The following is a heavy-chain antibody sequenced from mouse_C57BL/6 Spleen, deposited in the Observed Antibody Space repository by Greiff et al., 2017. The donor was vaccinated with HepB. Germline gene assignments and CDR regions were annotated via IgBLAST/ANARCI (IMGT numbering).Heavy chain of an antibody. CDR3: ARADYGSPLDY. CDR2: ISYDGSN. V-gene: IGHV3-6*01. CDR1: GYSITSGYF. Sequence: DVQLQESGPGLVKPSQSLSLTCSVTGYSITSGYFWYWSRQFPGNKLEWMGYISYDGSNNYNPSLENRIPITRDTSKNQFFLKLNSVTTEDTATDYCARADYGSPLDYWGQGTTLTVSS. D-gene: IGHD1-1*01. J-gene: IGHJ2*01.